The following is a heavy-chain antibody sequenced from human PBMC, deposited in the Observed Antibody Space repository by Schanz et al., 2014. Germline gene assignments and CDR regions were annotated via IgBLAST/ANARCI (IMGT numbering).Heavy chain of an antibody. D-gene: IGHD6-13*01. J-gene: IGHJ4*02. Sequence: QVHLVQSGAEVHKPGASLKISCKASGYTFTNFFLHWVRQAPGQGLEWMGIINPIGGSTTYAQKFRGAVTRTTDTSTDTAYLELTSLRSEDTAVYYCASSGAGYSSSWDFDYWGQGTLVTVSS. CDR3: ASSGAGYSSSWDFDY. CDR1: GYTFTNFF. V-gene: IGHV1-46*01. CDR2: INPIGGST.